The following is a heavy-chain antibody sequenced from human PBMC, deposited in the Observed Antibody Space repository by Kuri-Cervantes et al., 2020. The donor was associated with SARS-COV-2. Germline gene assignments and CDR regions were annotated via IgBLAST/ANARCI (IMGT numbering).Heavy chain of an antibody. CDR2: IWYDGSNK. CDR3: ARAMWPYHYDSSGLIFDY. D-gene: IGHD3-22*01. J-gene: IGHJ4*02. Sequence: GGSLRLSCVVSGDSFSDSYWSWVRRAPGKGLEWVAVIWYDGSNKYYADSVKGRFTISRDNSKNTLYLQMNSLRAEDTAVYYCARAMWPYHYDSSGLIFDYWGQGTLVTVSS. V-gene: IGHV3-33*08. CDR1: GDSFSDSY.